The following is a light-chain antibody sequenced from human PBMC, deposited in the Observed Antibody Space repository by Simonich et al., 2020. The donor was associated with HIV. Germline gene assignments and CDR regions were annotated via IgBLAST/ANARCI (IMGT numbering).Light chain of an antibody. CDR2: WAS. Sequence: DIVMTQSPDSLAVSLGERATINCKSSRSVLNSSNNKNSLAWYQQKPGQPPKLLIYWASTRESGVPDRVSGSGSGTDFTLTISSLQAEDVAVYYCQQYYSTPLTFGGGTKVEIK. J-gene: IGKJ4*01. CDR3: QQYYSTPLT. CDR1: RSVLNSSNNKNS. V-gene: IGKV4-1*01.